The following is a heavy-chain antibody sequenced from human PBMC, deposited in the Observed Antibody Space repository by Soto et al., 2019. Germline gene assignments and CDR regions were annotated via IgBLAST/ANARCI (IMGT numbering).Heavy chain of an antibody. CDR3: ARENDFWSGPNGLDV. CDR2: IYHSGNT. Sequence: PSETLSLTCAVSGESISSSNWWSWVRQPPGKGLEWIGEIYHSGNTKYNPSLKSRVTISVDKSKNQFSPKLNSVTAADTAVYYCARENDFWSGPNGLDVWGQGTTVTVSS. V-gene: IGHV4-4*02. CDR1: GESISSSNW. J-gene: IGHJ6*02. D-gene: IGHD3-3*01.